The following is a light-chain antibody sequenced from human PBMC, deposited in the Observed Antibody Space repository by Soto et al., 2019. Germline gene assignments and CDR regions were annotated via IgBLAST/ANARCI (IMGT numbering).Light chain of an antibody. V-gene: IGLV2-14*01. CDR3: SSYTSASLRV. CDR1: SSDVGVYNY. CDR2: EVS. J-gene: IGLJ1*01. Sequence: QSALTQPASVSGSPGQSISISCTGTSSDVGVYNYVSWYQHHPGKAPKLLIYEVSYRPSGVSDRFSGSKSANTASLTISGLQAEDEADYYCSSYTSASLRVFGTGTKVTV.